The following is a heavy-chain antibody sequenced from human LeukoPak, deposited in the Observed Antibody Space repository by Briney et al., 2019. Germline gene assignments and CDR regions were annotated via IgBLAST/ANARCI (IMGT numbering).Heavy chain of an antibody. J-gene: IGHJ5*02. V-gene: IGHV1-24*01. CDR1: GYTLTELS. Sequence: ASVKVSCKVSGYTLTELSMHWVRQAPGKGLEWMGGFYPEDGETIYAQKFQGRVTMTEDTSTDTAYMELSSLRSEDTAVYYCATSITMVRGVMSGWFDPWGQGTLVTVSS. CDR2: FYPEDGET. CDR3: ATSITMVRGVMSGWFDP. D-gene: IGHD3-10*01.